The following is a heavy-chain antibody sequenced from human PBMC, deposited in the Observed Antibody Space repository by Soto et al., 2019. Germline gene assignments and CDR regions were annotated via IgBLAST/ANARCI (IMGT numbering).Heavy chain of an antibody. CDR3: ASWGICSGGSCYEDFDY. CDR2: ISSSGSTI. CDR1: GFTFSSYE. D-gene: IGHD2-15*01. V-gene: IGHV3-48*03. J-gene: IGHJ4*02. Sequence: EVQLVESGGGLVQPGGSLRLSCAASGFTFSSYEMNWVRQAPGKGLEWVSYISSSGSTIYYADSVKGRFTISRDNAKNSXYLQMNSLRAEDTAVYYCASWGICSGGSCYEDFDYWGQGTLVTVSS.